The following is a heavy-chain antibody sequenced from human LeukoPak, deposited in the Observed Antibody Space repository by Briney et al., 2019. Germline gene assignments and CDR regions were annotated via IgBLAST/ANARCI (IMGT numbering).Heavy chain of an antibody. CDR1: IRTYSRYD. Sequence: SVKVFCKTCIRTYSRYDIRWVRQPRAQGLEWVEKIIPIFGTANYAQKFQGRVTITADESTSTAYMELSSLRSEDTAVYYRARDGDDRRYSYGNFDYWGQGTLVTVSS. D-gene: IGHD5-18*01. V-gene: IGHV1-69*13. CDR3: ARDGDDRRYSYGNFDY. CDR2: IIPIFGTA. J-gene: IGHJ4*02.